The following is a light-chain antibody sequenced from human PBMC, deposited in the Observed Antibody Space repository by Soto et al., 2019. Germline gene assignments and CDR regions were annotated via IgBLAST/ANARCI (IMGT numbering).Light chain of an antibody. CDR1: SSDVGSYNY. J-gene: IGLJ1*01. CDR2: EVS. Sequence: QSVLTQPASVSGSPGQSITISCTGTSSDVGSYNYVSWYQQHPGRAPQLMIYEVSNRPSGLSDRFSGSKSGNTASLTISGLQAEDEADYYCSLYTSSSTYVFGTGTKLTVL. CDR3: SLYTSSSTYV. V-gene: IGLV2-14*01.